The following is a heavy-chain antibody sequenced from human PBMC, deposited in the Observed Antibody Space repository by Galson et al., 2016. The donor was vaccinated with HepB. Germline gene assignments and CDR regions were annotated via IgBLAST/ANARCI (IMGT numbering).Heavy chain of an antibody. D-gene: IGHD3-16*01. CDR3: ARWGQALWAGKKTSWFDP. J-gene: IGHJ5*02. CDR1: GGSFSPYY. Sequence: SETLSLTCAVYGGSFSPYYWSWIRQPPGKGLEWIGEINDRGSTNYNPSLKSRVTISIDTSKNHFSLNLSSVTAADTAVYYCARWGQALWAGKKTSWFDPWGQGTLVTVSS. V-gene: IGHV4-34*01. CDR2: INDRGST.